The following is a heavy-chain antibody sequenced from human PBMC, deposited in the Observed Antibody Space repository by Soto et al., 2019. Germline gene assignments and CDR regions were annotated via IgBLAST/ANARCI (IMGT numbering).Heavy chain of an antibody. CDR2: IRSKAYGGTT. CDR3: TRDASYDYGGNPEAFDI. D-gene: IGHD4-17*01. V-gene: IGHV3-49*04. CDR1: GFTFGDYA. J-gene: IGHJ3*02. Sequence: GGSLRLSCTASGFTFGDYAMSWVRQAPGKGLEWVGFIRSKAYGGTTEYAASVKGRFTISRDDSKSIAYLQMNSLKTEDTAVYYCTRDASYDYGGNPEAFDIWGQGTMVTVSS.